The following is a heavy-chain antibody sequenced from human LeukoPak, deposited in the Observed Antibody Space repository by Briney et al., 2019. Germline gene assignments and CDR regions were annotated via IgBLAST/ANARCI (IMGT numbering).Heavy chain of an antibody. CDR1: GFTFNNYV. V-gene: IGHV1-18*01. CDR3: ATSASFNDYGDYGSVAS. CDR2: LVAYNGNT. J-gene: IGHJ5*01. D-gene: IGHD4-17*01. Sequence: ASVKVSCKASGFTFNNYVITWVRQAPGQGLEWMGCLVAYNGNTNYAQKIQGRVTMTTDRSMNTAYMDLRSLRSDDTAVYYCATSASFNDYGDYGSVASWGQGTLVTVSS.